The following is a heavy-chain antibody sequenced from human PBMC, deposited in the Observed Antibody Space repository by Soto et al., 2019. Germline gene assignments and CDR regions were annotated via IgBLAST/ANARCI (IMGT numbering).Heavy chain of an antibody. J-gene: IGHJ3*02. CDR3: ARDLWQSQIQFHDAFDI. D-gene: IGHD6-19*01. CDR1: GFTFDDYG. CDR2: INWNGGST. V-gene: IGHV3-20*01. Sequence: EVQLVESGGGVVRPGGSLRLSCAASGFTFDDYGMSWVRQAPGKGLEWVSGINWNGGSTGYADSVKGRFTISRDNAKNNLYLEMNSLSAEDTALYHCARDLWQSQIQFHDAFDIWGQGTMVTVSS.